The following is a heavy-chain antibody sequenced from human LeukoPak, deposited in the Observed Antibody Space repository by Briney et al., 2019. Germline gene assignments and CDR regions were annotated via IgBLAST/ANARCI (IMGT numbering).Heavy chain of an antibody. V-gene: IGHV3-30*18. CDR2: ISFDGSNR. CDR3: ANDAHTYGNNWFDP. J-gene: IGHJ5*02. D-gene: IGHD5-18*01. CDR1: GCTFDTYA. Sequence: GGSLRLSCAASGCTFDTYAIHWVRQAPGKGLEWVAVISFDGSNRYYADSVKGRFTISRDNSKNTVYLQMTSLRTEDTAVYYCANDAHTYGNNWFDPWGQGTLVTVSS.